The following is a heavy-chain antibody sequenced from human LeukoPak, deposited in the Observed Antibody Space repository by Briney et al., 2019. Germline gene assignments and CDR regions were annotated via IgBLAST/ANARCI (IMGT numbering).Heavy chain of an antibody. D-gene: IGHD3-3*01. Sequence: PGGSLRLSCAASGFTFSSYAMSWVRQAPGKGREWVSAISGSGGSTYYADSVKGRFTISRDNSKNTLYLQMNSLRAEDTAVYYCARVYYDFWSGYHWGQGTLVTVSS. CDR1: GFTFSSYA. V-gene: IGHV3-23*01. J-gene: IGHJ5*02. CDR3: ARVYYDFWSGYH. CDR2: ISGSGGST.